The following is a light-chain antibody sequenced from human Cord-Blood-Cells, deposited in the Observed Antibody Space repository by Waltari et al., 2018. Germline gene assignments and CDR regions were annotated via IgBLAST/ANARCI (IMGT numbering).Light chain of an antibody. CDR1: TSDVGAENY. Sequence: QSALPQPPSASWSPGPSVTISRTGTTSDVGAENYFYWYQQHPGKAPKLMIYDVSKRPSGVPDRFSGSKSGNTASLTISGLQAEDEADYYCCSYAGSYTWVFGGGTKLTVL. V-gene: IGLV2-11*01. CDR2: DVS. J-gene: IGLJ3*02. CDR3: CSYAGSYTWV.